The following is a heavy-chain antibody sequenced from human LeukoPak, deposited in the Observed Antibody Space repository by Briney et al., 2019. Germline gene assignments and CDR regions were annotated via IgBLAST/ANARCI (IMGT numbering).Heavy chain of an antibody. CDR3: ARELRIDNWFDP. J-gene: IGHJ5*02. V-gene: IGHV4-61*02. D-gene: IGHD5-12*01. Sequence: SETLSLTCTVSGGSISSGSYYWSWIRQPAGKGLEWIGRIYTSGSTNYNPSLKSRVTISVDTSKNQFSLKLSSVTAADTAVYYCARELRIDNWFDPWGQGTLVTVSS. CDR2: IYTSGST. CDR1: GGSISSGSYY.